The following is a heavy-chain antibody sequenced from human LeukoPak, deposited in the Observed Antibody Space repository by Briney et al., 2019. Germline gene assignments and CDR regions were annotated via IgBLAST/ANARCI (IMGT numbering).Heavy chain of an antibody. CDR3: ATNSGVSSSWYRTGKFDY. J-gene: IGHJ4*02. CDR1: GYTLTELS. D-gene: IGHD6-13*01. Sequence: ASVKVSCKVSGYTLTELSMHWVRQVPGKGLEWMGGFDTEDGETIYAQKFQGRVTMTEDTSTDTAYMELSSLRSEDTAVYYCATNSGVSSSWYRTGKFDYWGQGTLVTVSS. CDR2: FDTEDGET. V-gene: IGHV1-24*01.